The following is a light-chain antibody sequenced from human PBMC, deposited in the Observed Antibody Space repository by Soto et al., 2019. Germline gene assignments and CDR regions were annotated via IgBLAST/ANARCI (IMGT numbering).Light chain of an antibody. V-gene: IGKV1-8*01. CDR2: AAS. CDR1: QGISSY. CDR3: QKYHSYPLT. J-gene: IGKJ4*01. Sequence: AIRMTQSPSSLSASTGDRVTITCRASQGISSYLAWYQQNPWKAPKLLIYAASTLQSVVPSRFSGSGSGTDFTLTISCLQSEAFATYYCQKYHSYPLTFGGGTKVEIK.